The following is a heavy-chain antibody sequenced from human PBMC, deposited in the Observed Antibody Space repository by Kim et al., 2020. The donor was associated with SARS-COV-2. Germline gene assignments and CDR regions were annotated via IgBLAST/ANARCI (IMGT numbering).Heavy chain of an antibody. J-gene: IGHJ4*02. D-gene: IGHD4-17*01. V-gene: IGHV1-58*01. CDR3: AADIDYGDFPYFDY. Sequence: EQKYQERVTMPRDMSTSTASMELSSLRSEDTAVYYCAADIDYGDFPYFDYWGQGTLVTVSS.